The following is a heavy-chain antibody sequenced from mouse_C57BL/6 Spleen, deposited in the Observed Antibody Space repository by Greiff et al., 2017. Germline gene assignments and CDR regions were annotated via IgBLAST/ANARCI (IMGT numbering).Heavy chain of an antibody. CDR2: INPSSGYT. V-gene: IGHV1-4*01. J-gene: IGHJ4*01. CDR1: GYTFTSYT. Sequence: VQLQETGAELARPGASVKMSCKASGYTFTSYTMHWVKQRPGQGLEWIGYINPSSGYTKYNQKFKDKATLTADKSSSTAYMQLSSLTSEDSAVYYCANSNDAMDYWGQGTSVTVSS. D-gene: IGHD2-5*01. CDR3: ANSNDAMDY.